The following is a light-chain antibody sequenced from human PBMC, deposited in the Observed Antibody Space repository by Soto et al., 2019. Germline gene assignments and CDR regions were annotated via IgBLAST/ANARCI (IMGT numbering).Light chain of an antibody. J-gene: IGLJ3*02. Sequence: QSVLTQPPSVSGAPGQRVTISCTGTRSNIGAGFDVHWYQQLPGTAPKLLVSGHNNRPAEVPDRFFGSKSGTSASLTITGLLAEDEADYYCQSFDSSLGGSGVFGGGTKLTVL. CDR3: QSFDSSLGGSGV. CDR1: RSNIGAGFD. CDR2: GHN. V-gene: IGLV1-40*01.